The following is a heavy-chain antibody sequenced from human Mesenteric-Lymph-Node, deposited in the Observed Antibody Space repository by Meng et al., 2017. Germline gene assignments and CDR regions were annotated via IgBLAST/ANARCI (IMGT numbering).Heavy chain of an antibody. CDR1: GFTVSSNY. CDR3: ARVASGNSQGPEGTDY. V-gene: IGHV3-66*01. Sequence: GESLKISCAASGFTVSSNYMSWVRQAPGKGLEWVSVIYSGGSTYYADSVKGRFAISRDNAKNTLYLEMNSLRAEDTAVYYCARVASGNSQGPEGTDYWGQGTLVTVSS. D-gene: IGHD1/OR15-1a*01. J-gene: IGHJ4*02. CDR2: IYSGGST.